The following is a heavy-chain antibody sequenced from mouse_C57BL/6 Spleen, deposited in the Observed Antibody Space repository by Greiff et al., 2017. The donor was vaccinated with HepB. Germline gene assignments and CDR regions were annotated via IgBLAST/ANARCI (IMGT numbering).Heavy chain of an antibody. D-gene: IGHD3-2*02. CDR2: ISPEYNSI. V-gene: IGHV1-9*01. J-gene: IGHJ4*01. Sequence: VQLQQSGTELMKPGASVKLSCKATGYTVTGYWIEWVKQRPGHGLEWIGEISPEYNSINYNEKFKGKATFTADTSSNPAYMQLSSLTTEDSAIYYCANSAYYTLDYWGQGTAVTVSS. CDR1: GYTVTGYW. CDR3: ANSAYYTLDY.